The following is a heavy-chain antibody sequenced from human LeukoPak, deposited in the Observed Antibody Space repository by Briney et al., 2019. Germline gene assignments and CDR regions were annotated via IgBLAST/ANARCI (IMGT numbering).Heavy chain of an antibody. J-gene: IGHJ3*02. V-gene: IGHV4-61*01. CDR2: IYYSGST. D-gene: IGHD3-9*01. CDR1: GGSVSSGSYY. CDR3: ARDTPNYDILTGYSPNAFDI. Sequence: SETLSLTCTVSGGSVSSGSYYWSWIRQPPGKGLEWIGYIYYSGSTNYNPSLKSRVTISVDTSKNQFSLKLSSVTAADTAVYYCARDTPNYDILTGYSPNAFDIWGQGTMVTVSS.